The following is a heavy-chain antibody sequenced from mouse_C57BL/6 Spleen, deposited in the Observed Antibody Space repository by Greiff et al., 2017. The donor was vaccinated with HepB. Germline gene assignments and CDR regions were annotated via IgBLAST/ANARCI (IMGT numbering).Heavy chain of an antibody. Sequence: VQGVESGPGLVQPSQSLSITCTVSGFSLTSYGVHWVRQSPGKGLEWLGVIWSGGSTDYNAAFISRLSISKDNSKSQVFFKMNSLQADDTAIYYCARNNHDYDYAMDYWGQGTSVTVSS. V-gene: IGHV2-2*01. D-gene: IGHD2-4*01. CDR1: GFSLTSYG. J-gene: IGHJ4*01. CDR3: ARNNHDYDYAMDY. CDR2: IWSGGST.